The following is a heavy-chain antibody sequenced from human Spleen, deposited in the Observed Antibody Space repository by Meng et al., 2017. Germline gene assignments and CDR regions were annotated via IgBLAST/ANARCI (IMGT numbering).Heavy chain of an antibody. V-gene: IGHV1-2*06. J-gene: IGHJ4*02. D-gene: IGHD2-21*01. CDR1: GYPFTAYY. CDR2: IIPNSGDT. CDR3: VRDENISLGKLFGDY. Sequence: QVRLVQSGAEVKEPGASVKASCKPSGYPFTAYYIHWVRQAPGQGLEWMGHIIPNSGDTLYAPKFQGRVSMTADTSIGTAYVELSGLRSDDTAIYYCVRDENISLGKLFGDYWGQGTLVTVSS.